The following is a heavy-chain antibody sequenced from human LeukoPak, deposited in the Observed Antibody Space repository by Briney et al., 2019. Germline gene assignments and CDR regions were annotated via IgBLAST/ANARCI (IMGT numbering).Heavy chain of an antibody. J-gene: IGHJ4*02. CDR1: GFTFNSYG. CDR2: ISYDGNNE. V-gene: IGHV3-30*18. CDR3: AKDSRHIVVVTAIQSSYFDY. Sequence: GGSLRLSCAASGFTFNSYGMHWVRQAPGKGLEWVAFISYDGNNEHYADSVKGRFTISRDKSKNTLYLQMNSLRAEDTAVYYCAKDSRHIVVVTAIQSSYFDYWGQGTLVTVSS. D-gene: IGHD2-21*02.